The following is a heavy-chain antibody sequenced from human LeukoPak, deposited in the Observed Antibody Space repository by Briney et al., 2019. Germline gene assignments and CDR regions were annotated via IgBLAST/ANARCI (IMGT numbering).Heavy chain of an antibody. CDR1: GYSFSNYY. CDR2: MNPSGGTT. CDR3: ATRYYEDYFDY. V-gene: IGHV1-46*01. J-gene: IGHJ4*02. D-gene: IGHD3-22*01. Sequence: ASVKVSCKGSGYSFSNYYMHWVRQAPGQGLEWMGIMNPSGGTTTYAQKFQDRVTMTRDTSASTVYMELSSLRSEDTAVYYCATRYYEDYFDYWGQGTLVTVSS.